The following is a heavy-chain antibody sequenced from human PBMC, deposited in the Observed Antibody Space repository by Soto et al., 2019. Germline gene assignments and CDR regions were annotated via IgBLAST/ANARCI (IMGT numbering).Heavy chain of an antibody. CDR1: GFTFSSYG. Sequence: QVQLVESGGGVVQPGRSLRLSCAASGFTFSSYGMHWVRQAPGKGLEWVAVIWYDGSNKYYADSVKGRFTISRDNSKNTLYLQMNSLRAEDTAVYYCARDRVTGYYGGMDVWGQGTTVTVSS. CDR3: ARDRVTGYYGGMDV. D-gene: IGHD3-9*01. CDR2: IWYDGSNK. J-gene: IGHJ6*02. V-gene: IGHV3-33*01.